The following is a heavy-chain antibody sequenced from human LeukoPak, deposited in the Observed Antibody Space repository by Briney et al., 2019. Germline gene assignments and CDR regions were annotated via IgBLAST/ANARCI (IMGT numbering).Heavy chain of an antibody. CDR3: ARGLFLSGCLDAIDI. J-gene: IGHJ3*02. CDR1: GFTFSSYS. D-gene: IGHD3-22*01. CDR2: ISSSSSYI. Sequence: GGSLTLSCAASGFTFSSYSMKWFRQAPRKGGEGFSSISSSSSYIYYTDSVKGRFTISRDNAKNSLYLQMNSLRVEDTAVYYCARGLFLSGCLDAIDIWGQGTVVTVSS. V-gene: IGHV3-21*04.